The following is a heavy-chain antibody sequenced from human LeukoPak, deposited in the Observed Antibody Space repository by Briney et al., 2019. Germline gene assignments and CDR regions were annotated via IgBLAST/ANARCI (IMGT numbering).Heavy chain of an antibody. CDR1: GYTFTSYD. J-gene: IGHJ4*02. Sequence: ASVKVSCKASGYTFTSYDISWVRQAPGQGLEWMGWISAYNGNTNYAQKLQGRVTITTDTSTSTAYMELRSLRSDDTAVYYCARDLTYQPPDYWGQGTLVTVSS. CDR2: ISAYNGNT. V-gene: IGHV1-18*01. D-gene: IGHD2-2*01. CDR3: ARDLTYQPPDY.